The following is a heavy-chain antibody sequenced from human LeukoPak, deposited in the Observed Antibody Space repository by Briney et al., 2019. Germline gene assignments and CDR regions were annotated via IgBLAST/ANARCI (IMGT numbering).Heavy chain of an antibody. Sequence: GGSLRLSCAASGFTFNRHAMNWVRQAPGKGLEWVSGIGGSGDSTYYADSVKGRFTISRDNAKNSLYLQVNSLRAEDTAVYYRARGTGTTAYFDYWGQGTLVTVSS. J-gene: IGHJ4*02. D-gene: IGHD1-1*01. V-gene: IGHV3-21*01. CDR3: ARGTGTTAYFDY. CDR2: IGGSGDST. CDR1: GFTFNRHA.